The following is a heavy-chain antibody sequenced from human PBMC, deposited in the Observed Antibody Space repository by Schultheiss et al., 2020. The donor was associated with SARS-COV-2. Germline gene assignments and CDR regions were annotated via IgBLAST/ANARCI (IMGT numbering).Heavy chain of an antibody. CDR1: GGSISSGGYY. CDR2: IYYSGST. D-gene: IGHD2-15*01. CDR3: ARRALGYCSGGSCYSAFDI. V-gene: IGHV4-61*08. J-gene: IGHJ3*02. Sequence: SETLSLTCTVSGGSISSGGYYWSWIRQPPGKGLEWIGYIYYSGSTNYNPSLKSRVTISVDTSKNQFSLKLSSVTAADTAVYYCARRALGYCSGGSCYSAFDIWGQGTMVNVSS.